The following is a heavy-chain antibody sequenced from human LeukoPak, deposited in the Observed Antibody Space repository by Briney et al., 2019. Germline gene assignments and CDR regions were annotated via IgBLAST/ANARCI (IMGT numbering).Heavy chain of an antibody. CDR1: GFTFSSYS. Sequence: GGSLRLSCAASGFTFSSYSTNWVRQAPGKGLEWVSSISSSSSYIYYADSVKGRFTISRDNAKNSLYLQMNSLRAEDTAIYYCAREGPRGNSQFDYWGQGTLVTVSS. V-gene: IGHV3-21*01. J-gene: IGHJ4*02. D-gene: IGHD2/OR15-2a*01. CDR3: AREGPRGNSQFDY. CDR2: ISSSSSYI.